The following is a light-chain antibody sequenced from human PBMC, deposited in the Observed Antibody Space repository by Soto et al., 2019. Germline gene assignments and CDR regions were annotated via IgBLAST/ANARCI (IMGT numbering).Light chain of an antibody. V-gene: IGLV2-14*01. CDR3: SSYTSISTPYV. J-gene: IGLJ1*01. CDR2: EVS. Sequence: QSALTQPASVSGSPGQSITISCTGTSSDVGGYNYVSWYQQHPGKAPKLMIYEVSNRPSGVSNRFSGSKSGNTASLTISGLQAEDEADYYGSSYTSISTPYVFGTGTKLTVL. CDR1: SSDVGGYNY.